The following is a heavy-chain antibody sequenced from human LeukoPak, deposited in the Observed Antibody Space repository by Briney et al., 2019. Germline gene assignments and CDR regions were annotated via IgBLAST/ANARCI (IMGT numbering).Heavy chain of an antibody. CDR3: ARDRVLTGKTNYYYGMDV. J-gene: IGHJ6*02. Sequence: SETLSLTCTVSGGSISSYYWSWIRQPAGKGLEWIGRIYTSGSTNYNPSLKSRVTISVDTSKNQFSLELNSVTAADTAVYYCARDRVLTGKTNYYYGMDVWGQGTTVTVSS. D-gene: IGHD3-9*01. V-gene: IGHV4-4*07. CDR2: IYTSGST. CDR1: GGSISSYY.